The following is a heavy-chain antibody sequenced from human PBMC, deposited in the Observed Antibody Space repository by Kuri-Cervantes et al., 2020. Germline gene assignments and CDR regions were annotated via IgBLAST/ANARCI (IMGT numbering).Heavy chain of an antibody. CDR2: ISESGETT. CDR3: ARDHSSSPGYYYYYMDV. D-gene: IGHD6-6*01. CDR1: GFTFSDYA. V-gene: IGHV3-23*01. J-gene: IGHJ6*03. Sequence: GGSLRLSCAASGFTFSDYAVAWVRQAPGKGLEWVSSISESGETTFYAVSVKGRFTVSRDNAKNSLYLQMNSLRAEDTAVYYCARDHSSSPGYYYYYMDVWGKGTTVTVSS.